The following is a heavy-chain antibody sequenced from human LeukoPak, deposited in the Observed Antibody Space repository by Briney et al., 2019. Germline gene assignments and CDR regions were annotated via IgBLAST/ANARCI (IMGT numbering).Heavy chain of an antibody. CDR3: AREGYCSGGSCGGYFDL. Sequence: GASVKVSCKASGYTFTGYYMHWVRQAPGQGLEWMGWINPNSGGTNYAQKFQGRVTMTRDTSISTAYMELSRLRSDDTAVYYCAREGYCSGGSCGGYFDLWGRGTLVTVSS. D-gene: IGHD2-15*01. J-gene: IGHJ2*01. CDR1: GYTFTGYY. V-gene: IGHV1-2*02. CDR2: INPNSGGT.